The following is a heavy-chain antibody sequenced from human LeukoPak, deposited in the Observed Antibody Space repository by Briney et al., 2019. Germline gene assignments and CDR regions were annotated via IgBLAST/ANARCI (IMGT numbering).Heavy chain of an antibody. CDR2: ISAYNGNT. V-gene: IGHV1-18*01. CDR1: GYTFTSYG. CDR3: ASGYCSSTSCNPDMDV. J-gene: IGHJ6*03. Sequence: ASVKVSCKASGYTFTSYGISWVRQAPGQGLEWMGWISAYNGNTNYAQKLQGRVTMTTDTSTSTAYMELRSLRSDDTAVYYCASGYCSSTSCNPDMDVWGKGTTVTVSS. D-gene: IGHD2-2*03.